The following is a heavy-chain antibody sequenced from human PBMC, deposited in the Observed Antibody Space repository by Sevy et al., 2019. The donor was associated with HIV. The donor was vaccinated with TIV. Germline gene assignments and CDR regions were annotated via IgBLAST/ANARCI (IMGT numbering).Heavy chain of an antibody. Sequence: GGSLRLSCAASGFTFTSYAMNWVRQAPGKGLDWVSSISGSGRSTYYADSVEGRFTISRDNSKNTLSLQMNSLRADETAVYYCARDKGRDIVVVPAATGMDVWGQGTTVTVSS. J-gene: IGHJ6*02. CDR1: GFTFTSYA. CDR2: ISGSGRST. V-gene: IGHV3-23*01. D-gene: IGHD2-2*01. CDR3: ARDKGRDIVVVPAATGMDV.